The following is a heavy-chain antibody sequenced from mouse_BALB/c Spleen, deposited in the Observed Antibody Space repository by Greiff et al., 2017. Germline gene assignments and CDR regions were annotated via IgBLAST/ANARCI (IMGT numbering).Heavy chain of an antibody. CDR1: GYAFSSYW. CDR3: ARSRLAYAMDY. D-gene: IGHD3-1*01. J-gene: IGHJ4*01. V-gene: IGHV1-80*01. CDR2: IYPGDGDT. Sequence: QVQLKESGAELVRPGSSVKISCKASGYAFSSYWMNWVKQRPGQGLEWIGQIYPGDGDTNYNGKFKGKATLTADKSSSTAYMQLSSLTSEDSAVYFCARSRLAYAMDYWGQGTSDTVSS.